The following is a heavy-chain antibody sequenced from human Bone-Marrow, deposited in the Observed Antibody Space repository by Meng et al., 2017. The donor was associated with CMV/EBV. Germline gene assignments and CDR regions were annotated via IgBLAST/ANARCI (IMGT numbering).Heavy chain of an antibody. Sequence: ASVKVSCKASGYTFTGYYMHWVRQAPGQGLEWMGWINPNSGGTNDAQKFQGRVTMTRDTSISTAYMELSRLRSDDTAVYYCARDTRRHGYSGYHDPFAQGMDVWRQGTTVTVSS. V-gene: IGHV1-2*02. CDR1: GYTFTGYY. J-gene: IGHJ6*02. CDR3: ARDTRRHGYSGYHDPFAQGMDV. CDR2: INPNSGGT. D-gene: IGHD5-12*01.